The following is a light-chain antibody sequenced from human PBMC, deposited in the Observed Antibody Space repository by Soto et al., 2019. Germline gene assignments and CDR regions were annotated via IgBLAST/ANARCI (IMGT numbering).Light chain of an antibody. CDR2: GAS. CDR1: QSVGSS. V-gene: IGKV3-15*01. J-gene: IGKJ1*01. CDR3: QQYNAWPPT. Sequence: TQSQATLSVSPGERVTLSCRTSQSVGSSLAWYQQVPGQAPRLLIYGASSRETGISDRFSGGGSGTEFVLTISDLQSEDFAVYSCQQYNAWPPTFGQGTKVDIK.